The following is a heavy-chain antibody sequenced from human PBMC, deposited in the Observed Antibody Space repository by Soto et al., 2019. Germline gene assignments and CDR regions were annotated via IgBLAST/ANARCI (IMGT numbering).Heavy chain of an antibody. CDR2: ISPTAGYI. D-gene: IGHD1-26*01. Sequence: GWSLRLSCSASGFIFSRYAMHWVRQAPGKGLQYVSTISPTAGYIYYADSVKGRFTVSRDNSKSTMFLQMNSLRTEDSAVYYCVKWESSMTAAPSSPLWGRGTQVT. V-gene: IGHV3-64D*06. CDR3: VKWESSMTAAPSSPL. J-gene: IGHJ2*01. CDR1: GFIFSRYA.